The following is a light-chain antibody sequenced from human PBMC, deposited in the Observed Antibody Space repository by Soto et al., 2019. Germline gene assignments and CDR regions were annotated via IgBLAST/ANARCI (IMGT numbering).Light chain of an antibody. CDR3: QQSYSGPLT. CDR1: QSISSY. CDR2: AAS. V-gene: IGKV1-39*01. J-gene: IGKJ4*01. Sequence: DIQMTQSPSSLSASVGDRVTITCRASQSISSYLNWYQQKPGKAPKVLIYAASSLQSGVPSRFSGIGSGTDFTLGISSLQPEDFATYYCQQSYSGPLTFGGGTKVDIK.